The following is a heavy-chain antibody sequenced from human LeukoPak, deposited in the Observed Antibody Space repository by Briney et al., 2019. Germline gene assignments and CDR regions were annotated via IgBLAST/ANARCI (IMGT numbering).Heavy chain of an antibody. Sequence: SETLSLTCAVYGGSFSGYYRSWIRQPPGKGLEWIGEINHSGSTNYNPSLKSRVTISVDTSKNQFSLKLSSVTAADTAVYYCARGRYYYDSSGYAYFDYWGQGTLVTVSS. CDR3: ARGRYYYDSSGYAYFDY. J-gene: IGHJ4*02. V-gene: IGHV4-34*01. CDR2: INHSGST. D-gene: IGHD3-22*01. CDR1: GGSFSGYY.